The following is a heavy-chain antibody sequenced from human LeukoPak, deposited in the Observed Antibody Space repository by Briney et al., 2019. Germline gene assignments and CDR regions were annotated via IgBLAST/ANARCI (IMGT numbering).Heavy chain of an antibody. V-gene: IGHV3-15*07. CDR3: TTTYYYDSSGYYYPYFDY. J-gene: IGHJ4*02. CDR2: IKSKTDGGTT. D-gene: IGHD3-22*01. CDR1: GFTFSNAW. Sequence: SGGSLRLSCAASGFTFSNAWMNWVRQAPGKGLEWVGRIKSKTDGGTTDYAAPVKGRFTISRDDSKNTLYLQMNSLETGDSAVYYCTTTYYYDSSGYYYPYFDYWGQGTLVTVSS.